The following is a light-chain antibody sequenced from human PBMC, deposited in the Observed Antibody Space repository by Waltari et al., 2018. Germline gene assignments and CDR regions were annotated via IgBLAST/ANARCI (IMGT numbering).Light chain of an antibody. CDR3: QKYVNLPAT. J-gene: IGKJ1*01. V-gene: IGKV3-20*01. CDR2: DAS. Sequence: DIVLTQSPGTLSLSPGERASLFCRASQSVGKYLAWYQQKPGQAPRLVMYDASTRAIGIPDRFSGSGSGTDFSLTISRLEPEDFAVYYCQKYVNLPATFGQGTRVEIK. CDR1: QSVGKY.